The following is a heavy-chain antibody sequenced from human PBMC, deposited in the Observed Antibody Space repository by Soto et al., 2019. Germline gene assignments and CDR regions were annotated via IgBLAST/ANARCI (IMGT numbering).Heavy chain of an antibody. CDR2: INPSGGST. CDR3: ARDRDPVVVVAATNYFDY. V-gene: IGHV1-46*03. Sequence: QVQLVQSGAEVKKPGASVKVSCKASGYTFTSYYMHWVRQAPGQGLEWMGIINPSGGSTSYAQKFQGRVTMTRDTSTSTVYMELSSLRSEDTAVYYCARDRDPVVVVAATNYFDYWGQGTLVTVSS. J-gene: IGHJ4*02. CDR1: GYTFTSYY. D-gene: IGHD2-15*01.